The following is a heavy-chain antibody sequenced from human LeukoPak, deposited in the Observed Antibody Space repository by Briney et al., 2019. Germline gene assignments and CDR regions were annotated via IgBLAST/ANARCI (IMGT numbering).Heavy chain of an antibody. J-gene: IGHJ4*02. Sequence: SETLSLTCTVSGGSISSYYWSWIRQPPGKGLEWIGYIYYSGSTNYNPSLKSRVTISVDTSKNQFSLKLSSVTAADTAVYYCAGGIQLWFREGYYFDYWGQGTLVTVSS. D-gene: IGHD5-18*01. V-gene: IGHV4-59*08. CDR2: IYYSGST. CDR3: AGGIQLWFREGYYFDY. CDR1: GGSISSYY.